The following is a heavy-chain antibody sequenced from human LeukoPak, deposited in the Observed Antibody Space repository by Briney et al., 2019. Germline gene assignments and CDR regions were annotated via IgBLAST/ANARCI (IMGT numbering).Heavy chain of an antibody. J-gene: IGHJ3*02. D-gene: IGHD5-18*01. Sequence: SETLSLTCTVSGGSISSSSYYWGWIRQPPGKGLEWIGSIYYSGSTYYNPSLKSRVTISVDTSKNQFSLKLSSVTAADTAVYYCARAPHVDTAMVDAFDIWGQGTMVTVSS. CDR3: ARAPHVDTAMVDAFDI. CDR2: IYYSGST. CDR1: GGSISSSSYY. V-gene: IGHV4-39*07.